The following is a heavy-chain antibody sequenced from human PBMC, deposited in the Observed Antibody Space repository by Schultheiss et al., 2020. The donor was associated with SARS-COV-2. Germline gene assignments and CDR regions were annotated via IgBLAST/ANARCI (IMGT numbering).Heavy chain of an antibody. Sequence: ASVKVSCKASGYTFTGYYMHWVRQAPGQGLEWMGGFDPEDGETIYAQKFQGRVTMTEDTSTDTAYMELSSLRSEDTAVYYCATVKMGTSSSSWYGPLGMDVWGQGTTVTVSS. CDR3: ATVKMGTSSSSWYGPLGMDV. V-gene: IGHV1-24*01. D-gene: IGHD6-13*01. CDR2: FDPEDGET. CDR1: GYTFTGYY. J-gene: IGHJ6*02.